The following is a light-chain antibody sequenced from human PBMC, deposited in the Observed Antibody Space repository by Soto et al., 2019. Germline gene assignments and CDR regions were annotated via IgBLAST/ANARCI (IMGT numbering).Light chain of an antibody. V-gene: IGLV2-14*01. Sequence: QSALTQPASVSGSPGQSITISCTGSSDDIGAYHYVSWYQQYPGKAPQLMIYEVNNRPSGISNRFSGSKSGNTASLTISGLQTEDEADYHCTSFTTSRTYVFGTGTKVTVL. CDR2: EVN. J-gene: IGLJ1*01. CDR1: SDDIGAYHY. CDR3: TSFTTSRTYV.